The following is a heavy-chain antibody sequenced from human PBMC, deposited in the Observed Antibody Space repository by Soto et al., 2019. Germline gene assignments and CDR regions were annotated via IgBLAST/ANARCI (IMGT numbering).Heavy chain of an antibody. CDR3: AKKYHYGSGSYLYYFDY. V-gene: IGHV3-23*01. Sequence: EVQLLESGGGLVQPGGSLRLSCAASGFTFSNNAMSWVRQAPGKGLEWVSAVGGSGASTYYADSVKGRFTISRDNSKNTLYLQMNSLRAEDTALYYCAKKYHYGSGSYLYYFDYWGQGTLVTVSS. J-gene: IGHJ4*02. CDR2: VGGSGAST. D-gene: IGHD3-10*01. CDR1: GFTFSNNA.